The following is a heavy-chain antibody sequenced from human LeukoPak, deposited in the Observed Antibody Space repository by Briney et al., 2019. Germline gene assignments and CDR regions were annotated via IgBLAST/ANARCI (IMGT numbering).Heavy chain of an antibody. J-gene: IGHJ4*02. CDR1: GDGVSSNGAA. CDR2: TYYRSKWYN. Sequence: SQTLSLTCAISGDGVSSNGAAWNWIRQSPPRGLEWLGRTYYRSKWYNDYAVSVKSRITINPDTSKNQFSLQLNSVTPEDTAVYYCAGGPRDFDFWGQGTLVTVSS. CDR3: AGGPRDFDF. D-gene: IGHD1-14*01. V-gene: IGHV6-1*01.